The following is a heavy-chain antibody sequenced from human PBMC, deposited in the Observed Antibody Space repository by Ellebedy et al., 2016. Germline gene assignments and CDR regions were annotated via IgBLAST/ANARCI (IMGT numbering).Heavy chain of an antibody. V-gene: IGHV1-69*13. D-gene: IGHD2-2*01. Sequence: SVKVSCXASGGTFSSYAISWVRQAPGQGLEWMGGIIPIFGTANYAQKFQGRVTITADESTSTAYMELSSLRSEDTAVYYCAREMGDIVVVPAASCAFDIWGQGTMVTVSS. CDR3: AREMGDIVVVPAASCAFDI. J-gene: IGHJ3*02. CDR2: IIPIFGTA. CDR1: GGTFSSYA.